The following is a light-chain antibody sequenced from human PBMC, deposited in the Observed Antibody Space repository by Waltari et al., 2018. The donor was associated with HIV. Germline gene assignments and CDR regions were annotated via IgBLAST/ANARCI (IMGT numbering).Light chain of an antibody. CDR3: QQYHSYPWT. Sequence: DVQMTQSPSTLSASVGDRVTITCRASQSMSYWLAWYQQKPGKPPKLLIYKASSLEDWVPSRFSGRESGTEFTLTISSLQPDDFATYYCQQYHSYPWTFGQGTKVEIK. CDR2: KAS. J-gene: IGKJ1*01. CDR1: QSMSYW. V-gene: IGKV1-5*03.